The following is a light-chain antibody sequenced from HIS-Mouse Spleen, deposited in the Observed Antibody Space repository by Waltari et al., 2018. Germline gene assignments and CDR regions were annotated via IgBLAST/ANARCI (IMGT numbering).Light chain of an antibody. CDR1: SLRSYY. Sequence: SSELTQDPAVSVALGQTVRITCQGDSLRSYYASWYQQKPGQAPVRVIYGKNNRPSGIPDRFLGSSLGNTASLTITGAQAEDEADYYCNSRDSSGNHVVFGGGTKLTVL. J-gene: IGLJ2*01. CDR3: NSRDSSGNHVV. V-gene: IGLV3-19*01. CDR2: GKN.